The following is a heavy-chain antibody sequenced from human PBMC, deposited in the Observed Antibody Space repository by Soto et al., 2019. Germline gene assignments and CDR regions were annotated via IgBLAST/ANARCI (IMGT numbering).Heavy chain of an antibody. V-gene: IGHV3-48*01. Sequence: EVQLVESGGALVQPGGSLRLSCAASGFTFSSYNMNWVRQAPGKGLEWISDISLSSSTIFYADSVKGRFTISRDNAKNSLYLQMNSVRAEATAVYYCARDSRNYSYYMEVWGKGITVTVSS. CDR2: ISLSSSTI. CDR1: GFTFSSYN. CDR3: ARDSRNYSYYMEV. J-gene: IGHJ6*03.